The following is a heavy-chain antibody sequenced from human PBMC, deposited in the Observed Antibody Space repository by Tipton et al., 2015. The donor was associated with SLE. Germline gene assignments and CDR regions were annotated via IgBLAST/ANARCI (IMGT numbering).Heavy chain of an antibody. J-gene: IGHJ4*02. D-gene: IGHD2-15*01. CDR3: APRQVDFDH. Sequence: SLRLSCAASGFTFSSYAMHWVRQATGKGLEWVAVISYDGSNKYYADSVRGRFTVSRDNSKNTLYLQMNSLRAEDTAVYYCAPRQVDFDHWGQGTLVTVSS. CDR2: ISYDGSNK. V-gene: IGHV3-30*04. CDR1: GFTFSSYA.